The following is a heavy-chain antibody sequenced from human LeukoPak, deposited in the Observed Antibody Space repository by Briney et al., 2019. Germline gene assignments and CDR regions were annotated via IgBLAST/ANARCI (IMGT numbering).Heavy chain of an antibody. Sequence: ASVKVSCKASGYTFTSYGISWVRQAPGQGLEWMGWISAYNGNTNYAQKLQGRVTMTTDTSTSTAYMELRSLRSDDTAVYYRVLGSIAVAGYYFDYWGQGTLVTVSS. J-gene: IGHJ4*02. V-gene: IGHV1-18*01. CDR2: ISAYNGNT. CDR3: VLGSIAVAGYYFDY. CDR1: GYTFTSYG. D-gene: IGHD6-19*01.